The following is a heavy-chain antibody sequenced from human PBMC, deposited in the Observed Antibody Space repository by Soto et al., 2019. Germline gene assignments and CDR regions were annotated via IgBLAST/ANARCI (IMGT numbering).Heavy chain of an antibody. CDR2: ISSSSSTI. J-gene: IGHJ6*03. CDR3: ARDGGGGSGSYYHYYYYMDV. CDR1: GFTFSSYS. D-gene: IGHD3-10*01. Sequence: EVQLVESGGGLVQPGGSLRLSCAASGFTFSSYSMNWVRQAPGKGLEWVSYISSSSSTIYYADSVKGRFTISRDNAKNSLYLQMNSLRAEDTAVYYCARDGGGGSGSYYHYYYYMDVWGKGTTVTVSS. V-gene: IGHV3-48*01.